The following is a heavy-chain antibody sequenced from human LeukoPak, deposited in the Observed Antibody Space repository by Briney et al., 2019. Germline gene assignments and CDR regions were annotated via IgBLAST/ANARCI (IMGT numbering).Heavy chain of an antibody. CDR2: ISYDGSNK. D-gene: IGHD3-3*01. Sequence: GGSLRLSCAASGFIFSGHVMHWVRQAPGKGLEWVSLISYDGSNKDYADSVKGRFTISRDNSKNTLYLQMNGLRAEDTAVYYCARVYNDFWSGSQFVSWGQGTLVIVSS. V-gene: IGHV3-30-3*01. J-gene: IGHJ4*02. CDR1: GFIFSGHV. CDR3: ARVYNDFWSGSQFVS.